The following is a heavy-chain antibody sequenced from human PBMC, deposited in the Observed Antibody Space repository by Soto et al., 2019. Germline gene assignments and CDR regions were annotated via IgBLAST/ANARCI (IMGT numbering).Heavy chain of an antibody. CDR2: INHSGST. V-gene: IGHV4-34*01. J-gene: IGHJ6*03. CDR1: GGSFSGYY. Sequence: SETLSLTCAVYGGSFSGYYWSWIRQPPGKGLEWIGEINHSGSTNYNPSLKSRVTISVDTSKNQFSLKLSSVTAADTAVYYCARGRGIAARPGYYYYYYYMAVWGKGTTVTVSS. CDR3: ARGRGIAARPGYYYYYYYMAV. D-gene: IGHD6-6*01.